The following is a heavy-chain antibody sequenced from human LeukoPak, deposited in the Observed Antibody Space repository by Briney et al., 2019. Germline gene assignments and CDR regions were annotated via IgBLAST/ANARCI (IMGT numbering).Heavy chain of an antibody. CDR1: GGSISSYH. CDR3: ARVLGGRGGLDY. CDR2: IYYSGST. V-gene: IGHV4-59*08. Sequence: SETLSLTCTVSGGSISSYHWSWIRQPPGKGLEWIGYIYYSGSTNYNPSLKSRVTISVDTSKNQFSLKLSSVTAADTAVYYCARVLGGRGGLDYWGQGTLVTVSS. J-gene: IGHJ4*02. D-gene: IGHD3-10*01.